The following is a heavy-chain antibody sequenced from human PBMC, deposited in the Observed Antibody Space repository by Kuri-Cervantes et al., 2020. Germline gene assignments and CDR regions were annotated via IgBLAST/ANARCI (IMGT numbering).Heavy chain of an antibody. J-gene: IGHJ2*01. CDR1: GFTFSSNG. V-gene: IGHV3-33*03. CDR2: IWYDGSKK. Sequence: LSLTCAASGFTFSSNGFHWVRQAPGKGLEWVAIIWYDGSKKYYADYVKGRFTISRDNAKNSLYLQMNSLRAEDTAVYYCARVFDLWGRGTLVTVSS. CDR3: ARVFDL.